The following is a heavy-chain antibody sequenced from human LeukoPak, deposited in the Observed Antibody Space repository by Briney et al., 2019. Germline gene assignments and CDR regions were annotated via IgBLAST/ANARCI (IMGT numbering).Heavy chain of an antibody. Sequence: PSETLSLACTVSGGSISSSSYYWGWIRQPPGKGLEWIGSIYYSGSTYYNPSLKSRVTISVDTSKNQFSLKLSSVTAADTAVYYCARGRRQLWLRAYFDYWGQGTLVTVSS. J-gene: IGHJ4*02. CDR2: IYYSGST. CDR3: ARGRRQLWLRAYFDY. D-gene: IGHD5-18*01. CDR1: GGSISSSSYY. V-gene: IGHV4-39*07.